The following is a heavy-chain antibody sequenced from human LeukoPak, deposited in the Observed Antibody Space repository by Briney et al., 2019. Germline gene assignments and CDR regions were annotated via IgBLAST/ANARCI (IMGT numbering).Heavy chain of an antibody. CDR1: GGTFSSYA. V-gene: IGHV1-69*13. CDR2: IIPIFGTA. CDR3: AREGIAAAVP. J-gene: IGHJ5*02. Sequence: ASVKVSCKASGGTFSSYAISWVRQAPGQGLEWMGGIIPIFGTANYAQEFQGRVTITADESTSTAYMELSSLRSEDTAVYYCAREGIAAAVPWGQGTLVTVSS. D-gene: IGHD6-13*01.